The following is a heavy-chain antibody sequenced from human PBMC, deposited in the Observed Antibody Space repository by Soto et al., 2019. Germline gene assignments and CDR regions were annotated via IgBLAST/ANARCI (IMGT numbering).Heavy chain of an antibody. Sequence: PGGSLRLSCAASGFPFTTYAMNLVRQAPGKGLEWVSAISGSGGSTYYADSVKGRFTISRDNSKNTLYLQMNSLRAEDTAVYYCAKEAGKMAKTYGHFDHWGQGTLVTVSS. CDR1: GFPFTTYA. CDR3: AKEAGKMAKTYGHFDH. D-gene: IGHD3-10*01. V-gene: IGHV3-23*01. J-gene: IGHJ4*02. CDR2: ISGSGGST.